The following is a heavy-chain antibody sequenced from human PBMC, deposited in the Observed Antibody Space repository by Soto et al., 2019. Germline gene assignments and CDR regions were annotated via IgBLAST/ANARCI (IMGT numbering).Heavy chain of an antibody. CDR2: INPNSGGT. Sequence: ASVKVSCKASGYTFTGYYMHWVRQAPGQGLEWMGWINPNSGGTNYAQKFQGWVTMTRDTSISTAYMELSRLRSDDTAVYYCARDQGYYEGSGSYSTTLFDYWGQGTLVTVSS. V-gene: IGHV1-2*04. D-gene: IGHD3-10*01. CDR3: ARDQGYYEGSGSYSTTLFDY. CDR1: GYTFTGYY. J-gene: IGHJ4*02.